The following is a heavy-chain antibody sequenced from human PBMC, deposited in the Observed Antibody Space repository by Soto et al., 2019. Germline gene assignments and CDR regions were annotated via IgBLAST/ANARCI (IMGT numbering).Heavy chain of an antibody. Sequence: GALRPSCQSSGFAFSCHPMSWVPEALVRGLEWVSGISDSGGLTYNADSVKGRFTISRDNSKNTLYLQMNSLRAEDTALYYCARRAFGSSRSFDNWGQGTMVTV. J-gene: IGHJ3*02. D-gene: IGHD6-6*01. CDR1: GFAFSCHP. CDR2: ISDSGGLT. CDR3: ARRAFGSSRSFDN. V-gene: IGHV3-23*01.